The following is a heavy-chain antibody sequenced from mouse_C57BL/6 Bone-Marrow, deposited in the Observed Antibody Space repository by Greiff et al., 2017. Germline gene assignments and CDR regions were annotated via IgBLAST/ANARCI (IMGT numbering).Heavy chain of an antibody. J-gene: IGHJ3*01. V-gene: IGHV5-6*01. CDR1: GFTFSSYG. Sequence: EVQLVESGGDLVKPGGSLKLSCAASGFTFSSYGMSWVRQTPDKRLEWVATISSGGSYTYYPDSVKGRFTISRDNAKNTLYLQMSSLKSEDTAMYYSASPGFAWFAYWGQGTLVTVSA. CDR3: ASPGFAWFAY. CDR2: ISSGGSYT.